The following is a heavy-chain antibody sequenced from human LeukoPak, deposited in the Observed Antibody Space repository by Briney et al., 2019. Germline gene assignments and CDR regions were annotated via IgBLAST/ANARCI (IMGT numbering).Heavy chain of an antibody. Sequence: ASVKVSCKASGYSFTSYYMHWVRQAPGQGLEWMGIINPSGGSTSYAQKFQGRVTMTTDTSTSTAYMELRSLRSDDTAMYYCARGGRWELPRPYAFDIWGQGTMVTVSS. CDR3: ARGGRWELPRPYAFDI. CDR2: INPSGGST. J-gene: IGHJ3*02. V-gene: IGHV1-46*01. D-gene: IGHD1-26*01. CDR1: GYSFTSYY.